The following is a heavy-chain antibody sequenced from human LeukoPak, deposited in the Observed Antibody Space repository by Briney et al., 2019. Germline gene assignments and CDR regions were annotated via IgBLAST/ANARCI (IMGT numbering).Heavy chain of an antibody. CDR2: ISSSGSNT. D-gene: IGHD3-22*01. J-gene: IGHJ1*01. CDR3: AKDAHYDSSGFTLQH. Sequence: GGSLRLSCAASGFTFSNYAITWVRQAPGKGLEWVSTISSSGSNTYYADSVKGRFTISRDNSKNTLYLLMNSLRAEDTAVYYCAKDAHYDSSGFTLQHWGQGTLVTVSS. CDR1: GFTFSNYA. V-gene: IGHV3-23*01.